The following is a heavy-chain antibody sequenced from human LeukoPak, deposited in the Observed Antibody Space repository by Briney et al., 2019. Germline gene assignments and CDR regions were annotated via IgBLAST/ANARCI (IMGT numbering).Heavy chain of an antibody. Sequence: GGSLRLSCAASGFTFSSYWMSWVRQAPGKGLEWVANIKQDGSEKYYVDSVKGRFTISRDNAKNSLYLQMNSLRAEDTAVYYCARGIIVGANAFDIWGQGTMVTVS. CDR2: IKQDGSEK. CDR3: ARGIIVGANAFDI. V-gene: IGHV3-7*01. D-gene: IGHD1-26*01. CDR1: GFTFSSYW. J-gene: IGHJ3*02.